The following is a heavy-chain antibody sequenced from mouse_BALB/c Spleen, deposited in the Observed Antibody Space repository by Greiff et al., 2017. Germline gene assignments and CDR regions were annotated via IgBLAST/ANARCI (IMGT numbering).Heavy chain of an antibody. J-gene: IGHJ4*01. V-gene: IGHV2-2*02. CDR3: AREPYYYGSSYYAMDY. D-gene: IGHD1-1*01. CDR1: GFSLTSYG. CDR2: IWSGGST. Sequence: QVQLQQSGPGLVQPSQSLSITCTVSGFSLTSYGVHWVRQSPGKGLEWLGVIWSGGSTDYNAAFISRLSISKDNSKSQVFFKMNSLQANDTAIYYCAREPYYYGSSYYAMDYWGQGTSVTVSS.